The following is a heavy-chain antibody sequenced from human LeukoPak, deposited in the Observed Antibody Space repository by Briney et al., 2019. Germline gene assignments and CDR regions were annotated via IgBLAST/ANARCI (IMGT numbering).Heavy chain of an antibody. CDR2: MNPNSGNT. Sequence: ASVKVSCKASGYTFTSYDISWVRQATGQGLEWMGWMNPNSGNTGYAQKFQGRVTMTRNTSISTAYMELSSLRSEDTAVYYCADSSGISVAGGFGYWGQGTLVTVSS. CDR3: ADSSGISVAGGFGY. V-gene: IGHV1-8*01. J-gene: IGHJ4*02. D-gene: IGHD6-19*01. CDR1: GYTFTSYD.